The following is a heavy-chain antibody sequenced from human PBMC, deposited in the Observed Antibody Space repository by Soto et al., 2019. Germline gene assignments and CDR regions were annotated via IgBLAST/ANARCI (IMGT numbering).Heavy chain of an antibody. CDR2: IYPADSET. V-gene: IGHV5-51*01. D-gene: IGHD3-22*01. CDR3: ARRPWLSGYYDH. J-gene: IGHJ5*02. Sequence: GESLKISCKGSGYSFFSHWIGWVRQMPGKGLEWVGIIYPADSETRYSPSFQGQVTISVDKSINTAYLQWSSLKASDTAMYYCARRPWLSGYYDHWGQGTLVTVSS. CDR1: GYSFFSHW.